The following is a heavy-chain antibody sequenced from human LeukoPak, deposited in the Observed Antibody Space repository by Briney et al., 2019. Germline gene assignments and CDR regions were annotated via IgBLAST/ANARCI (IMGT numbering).Heavy chain of an antibody. J-gene: IGHJ4*02. CDR3: AREVRGSFGNDY. D-gene: IGHD6-13*01. CDR2: IKPDGSEK. CDR1: GFTFSDYW. V-gene: IGHV3-7*01. Sequence: GGSLRLSCAASGFTFSDYWMTWVRQAPGKGLEWVANIKPDGSEKYYVDSVKGRFTISRDNAKNSLYLQMNSLRAEDTAVYYCAREVRGSFGNDYWGQGTLVTVSS.